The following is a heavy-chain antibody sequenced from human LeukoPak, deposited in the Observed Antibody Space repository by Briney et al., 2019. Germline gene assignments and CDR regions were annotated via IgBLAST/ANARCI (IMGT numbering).Heavy chain of an antibody. J-gene: IGHJ5*02. CDR2: ISAYNGNT. D-gene: IGHD2-15*01. CDR3: ARDQSVGYCSGGSCYSGFDP. V-gene: IGHV1-18*01. CDR1: GYTFTGYG. Sequence: ASVKVSCKASGYTFTGYGISWVRQAPGQGLEWMGWISAYNGNTNYAQKLQGRVTMTTDTSTSTAYMELRSLRSDDTAVYYCARDQSVGYCSGGSCYSGFDPWGQGTLVTVSS.